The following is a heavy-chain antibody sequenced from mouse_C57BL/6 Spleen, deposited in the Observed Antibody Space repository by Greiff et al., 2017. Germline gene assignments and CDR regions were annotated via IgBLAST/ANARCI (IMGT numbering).Heavy chain of an antibody. J-gene: IGHJ4*01. CDR3: ARGGDY. Sequence: VQLQQSGASVKISCKASGYAFSSYWMNWVKQRPGKGLEWIGQIYPGDGDTNYNGKFKGKATLTADKSSSTAYMQLSSLTAEDAAVYFCARGGDYWGQGTSVTVSA. V-gene: IGHV1-80*01. CDR1: GYAFSSYW. CDR2: IYPGDGDT.